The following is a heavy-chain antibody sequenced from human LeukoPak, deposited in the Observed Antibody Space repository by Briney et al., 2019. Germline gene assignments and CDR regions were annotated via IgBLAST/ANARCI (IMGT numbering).Heavy chain of an antibody. Sequence: PSQTLSLTCTVSGGSISSGGYYWSWIRQHPGTGLEWIGYIYYSGSTYYNPSLKSRVTISVDTSKNQFSLKLSSVTAADTAVYYCARSYCSSTSCSPYYYYYMDVWGKGTTFTVSS. CDR1: GGSISSGGYY. CDR3: ARSYCSSTSCSPYYYYYMDV. V-gene: IGHV4-31*03. J-gene: IGHJ6*03. CDR2: IYYSGST. D-gene: IGHD2-2*01.